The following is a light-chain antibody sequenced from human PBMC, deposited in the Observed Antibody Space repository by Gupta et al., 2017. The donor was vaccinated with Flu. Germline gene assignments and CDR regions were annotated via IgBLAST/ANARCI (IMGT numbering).Light chain of an antibody. V-gene: IGLV4-69*01. CDR3: QTGGNGIL. CDR1: SGHSSYA. CDR2: LNSDGSH. Sequence: QLVLTPSPSASASLGASVTLPCTLSSGHSSYAIAWHQQQPEKAPRYLMKLNSDGSHSKGDGSPDCFSGASSGAARYLTISSREADDEDDYYGQTGGNGILFGGGTKLTVL. J-gene: IGLJ3*02.